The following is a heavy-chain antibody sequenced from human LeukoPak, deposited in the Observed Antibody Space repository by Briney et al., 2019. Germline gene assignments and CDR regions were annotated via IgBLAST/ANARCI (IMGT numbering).Heavy chain of an antibody. J-gene: IGHJ6*04. CDR2: ISSNGGST. Sequence: GGSLRLSCSASGFTFSSYVMHWVRQAPGKGLEYVSAISSNGGSTYYADSVKGRFTISRDNSKNTLYLQMSSLRAEDTAVYYCVKVGKYYGSGSYKYYYGMDVWGKGTTVTVSS. CDR1: GFTFSSYV. D-gene: IGHD3-10*01. CDR3: VKVGKYYGSGSYKYYYGMDV. V-gene: IGHV3-64D*06.